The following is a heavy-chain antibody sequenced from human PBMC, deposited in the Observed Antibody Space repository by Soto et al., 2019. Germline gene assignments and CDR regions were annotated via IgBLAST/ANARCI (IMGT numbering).Heavy chain of an antibody. V-gene: IGHV3-30-3*01. Sequence: QVQLVESGGGMVQPGRSLRLSCAASGFTFSGHGMHWVRQAPGKGLEWVTFISYDGSTTYYADSAKGRFTISRDNSKNTLYLQMTSLRPEDTAFYFCARDWAICGTDLGIDDWGQGTLVNVSS. CDR2: ISYDGSTT. CDR1: GFTFSGHG. D-gene: IGHD1-26*01. CDR3: ARDWAICGTDLGIDD. J-gene: IGHJ4*02.